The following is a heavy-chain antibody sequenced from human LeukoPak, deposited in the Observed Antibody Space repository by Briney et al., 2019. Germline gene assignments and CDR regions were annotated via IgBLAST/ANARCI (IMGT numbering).Heavy chain of an antibody. D-gene: IGHD3-16*01. CDR2: ISAYNGNT. CDR1: GYTFTSYG. J-gene: IGHJ4*02. V-gene: IGHV1-18*01. Sequence: ASVTVSCKASGYTFTSYGISWVRQAPGQGLEWMGWISAYNGNTNYAQKLQGRVTMTTDTSTSTAYMELRSLRSDDTAVYYCARSTPSKPGIGGYYFDYWGQGTLVTVSS. CDR3: ARSTPSKPGIGGYYFDY.